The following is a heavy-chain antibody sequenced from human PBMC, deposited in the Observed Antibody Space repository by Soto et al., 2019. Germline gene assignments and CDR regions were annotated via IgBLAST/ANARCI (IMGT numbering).Heavy chain of an antibody. CDR3: ARAPYSSGWYDYYYGMDV. D-gene: IGHD6-19*01. J-gene: IGHJ6*02. CDR1: GFTFSDYY. V-gene: IGHV3-11*01. CDR2: ITSGSTI. Sequence: QVQLVESGGGLVKLGGSLRLSCAASGFTFSDYYMSWIRQAPGKGLEGVSYITSGSTIYYADSVKGRFTISRDNAKNSLYLQMNSLRAEDTAVYYCARAPYSSGWYDYYYGMDVWGQGTTVTVSS.